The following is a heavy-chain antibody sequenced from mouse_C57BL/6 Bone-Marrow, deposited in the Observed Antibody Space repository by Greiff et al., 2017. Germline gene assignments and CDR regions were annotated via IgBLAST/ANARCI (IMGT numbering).Heavy chain of an antibody. CDR3: SRPQYYGSSYDWFAY. CDR1: GYTFTGYW. CDR2: ILPGSGST. J-gene: IGHJ3*01. V-gene: IGHV1-9*01. Sequence: VQLQQSGAELMKPGASVKLSCKATGYTFTGYWIEWVKQRPGHGLEWIGEILPGSGSTNYNEKFKGKAPFTAATSSNTAYMQLSSLTTEDSAIYDCSRPQYYGSSYDWFAYWGQGTLVTVAA. D-gene: IGHD1-1*01.